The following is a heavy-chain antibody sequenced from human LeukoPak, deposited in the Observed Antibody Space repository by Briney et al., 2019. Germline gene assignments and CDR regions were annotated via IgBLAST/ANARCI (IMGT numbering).Heavy chain of an antibody. J-gene: IGHJ4*02. D-gene: IGHD2-2*01. CDR2: INPNSGGT. CDR1: GYTFTGYY. V-gene: IGHV1-2*02. CDR3: ARGVVPAARGFTAIDY. Sequence: ASVKVSCKASGYTFTGYYMHWVRQAPGQGLEWMGWINPNSGGTNYAQKFQGRVTMTRDTSISTAYMELSRLRSDDTAVYYCARGVVPAARGFTAIDYWGRGTLVTVSS.